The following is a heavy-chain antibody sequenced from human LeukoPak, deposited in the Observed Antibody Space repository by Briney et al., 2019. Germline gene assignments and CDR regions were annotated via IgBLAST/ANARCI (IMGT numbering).Heavy chain of an antibody. CDR1: GGTFSSYA. D-gene: IGHD5-12*01. CDR3: AREPYIGYDPYYYYYMDV. V-gene: IGHV1-69*05. J-gene: IGHJ6*03. Sequence: GASVKVSCKASGGTFSSYAISWVRQAPGQGLEWMGRIIPIFGTANYAQKFQGRVTITTDEYTSTAYMELSSLRSEDTAVYYCAREPYIGYDPYYYYYMDVWGKGATVTVSS. CDR2: IIPIFGTA.